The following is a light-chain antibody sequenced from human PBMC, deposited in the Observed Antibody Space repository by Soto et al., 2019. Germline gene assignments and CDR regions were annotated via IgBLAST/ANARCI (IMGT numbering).Light chain of an antibody. CDR3: QQDHTFST. CDR2: KTS. J-gene: IGKJ1*01. V-gene: IGKV1-5*03. Sequence: DIKMTQSPSTLSASVEDRVTITCRASQSLDSWLAWYQQKPGKPPKLLIYKTSILEFGVPSRFSGSGSGTLFTLTISSLQPDDFATYYCQQDHTFSTFGQGTKVEIK. CDR1: QSLDSW.